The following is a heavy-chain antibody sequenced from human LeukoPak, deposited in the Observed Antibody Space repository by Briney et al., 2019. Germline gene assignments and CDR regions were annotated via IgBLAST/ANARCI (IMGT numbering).Heavy chain of an antibody. CDR2: IYPGDSDT. CDR1: GYSFTTYW. Sequence: GESLKISCQGSGYSFTTYWIVWVRQMPGKGLEWMGIIYPGDSDTRYSPSFQGQVTISADKSISTAYLQWSSLKASDTAIYYCARHGSGTSPRFYYYYIDVWGKGTTVTVSS. V-gene: IGHV5-51*01. CDR3: ARHGSGTSPRFYYYYIDV. D-gene: IGHD2-2*01. J-gene: IGHJ6*03.